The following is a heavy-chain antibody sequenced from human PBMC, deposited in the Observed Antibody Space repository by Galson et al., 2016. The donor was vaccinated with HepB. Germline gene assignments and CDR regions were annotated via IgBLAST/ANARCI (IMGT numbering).Heavy chain of an antibody. CDR1: GFTFSSYA. J-gene: IGHJ3*02. CDR2: ISGSGGNT. V-gene: IGHV3-23*01. Sequence: SLRLSCAASGFTFSSYAMSWVRQAPGKGLEWVSGISGSGGNTYFADSVKGRFTISRDNSKNTVDLQMNSLRAEDTAVYYCAGSYSGRKGASDIWGQGTMVTVSS. CDR3: AGSYSGRKGASDI. D-gene: IGHD1-26*01.